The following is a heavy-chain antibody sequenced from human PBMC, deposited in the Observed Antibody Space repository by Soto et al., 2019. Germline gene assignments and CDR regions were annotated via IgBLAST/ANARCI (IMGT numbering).Heavy chain of an antibody. V-gene: IGHV3-23*01. CDR3: AKKKRPGDLDYMDV. Sequence: GGSLRLSCAASGFTFSRYAMSWVRQAPGKGLEWVSAISGSGGRTFYADSVKGRFTISRDNSKNTLYVQMNSLGAEGTAVYYCAKKKRPGDLDYMDVWGKGTTVTVSS. J-gene: IGHJ6*03. CDR1: GFTFSRYA. D-gene: IGHD4-17*01. CDR2: ISGSGGRT.